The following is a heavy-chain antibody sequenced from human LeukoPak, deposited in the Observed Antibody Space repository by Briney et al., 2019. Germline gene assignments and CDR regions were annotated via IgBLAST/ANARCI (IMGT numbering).Heavy chain of an antibody. Sequence: ASVKVSCKASGYTFSGYYIHWVRQAPGQGLEWMGWINPNSGGTNSAQKFQGRVTMTRDTSISTAYMDLSRLRSDDTAVYYCAPGSRYTSDWNIYFDYWGQGTLVTVSS. V-gene: IGHV1-2*02. CDR1: GYTFSGYY. J-gene: IGHJ4*02. CDR3: APGSRYTSDWNIYFDY. CDR2: INPNSGGT. D-gene: IGHD6-19*01.